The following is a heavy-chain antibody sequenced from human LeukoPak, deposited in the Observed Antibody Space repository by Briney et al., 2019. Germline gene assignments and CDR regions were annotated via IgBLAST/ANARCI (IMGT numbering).Heavy chain of an antibody. CDR1: GVSFSGYY. V-gene: IGHV4-34*01. Sequence: PSETLSLTCAVYGVSFSGYYWSWIRQPPGKGLEWIGEINHSGSTNYNPSLKSRVTISVDTSKNQFSLKLSSVTAADTAVYYCASGQIAVAAKDWGQGTLVTVSS. J-gene: IGHJ4*02. D-gene: IGHD6-19*01. CDR3: ASGQIAVAAKD. CDR2: INHSGST.